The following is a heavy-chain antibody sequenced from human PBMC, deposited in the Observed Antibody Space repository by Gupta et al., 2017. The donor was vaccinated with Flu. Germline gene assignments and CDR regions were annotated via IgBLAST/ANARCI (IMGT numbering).Heavy chain of an antibody. V-gene: IGHV3-23*01. Sequence: EVQMLESGGGPVQAGDSLRLSCTSSGVDFGDYAMTWVRQGPGKALQWVSSIDGRGEVTYYADSVKGRFTIARDNSKNSFYLYMHNLRVDDTAVYFCAGVPSRWELLPFDRWGQGTPVPVSS. D-gene: IGHD1-26*01. CDR2: IDGRGEVT. CDR1: GVDFGDYA. CDR3: AGVPSRWELLPFDR. J-gene: IGHJ4*02.